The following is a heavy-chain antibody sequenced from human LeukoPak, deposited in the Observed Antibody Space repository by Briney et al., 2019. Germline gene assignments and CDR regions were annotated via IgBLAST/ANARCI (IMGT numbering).Heavy chain of an antibody. Sequence: GGSLRLSCAASGFTFSSYSMNWVRQAPGKGLEWVSYISSSSSIIYYADSVKGRFTVSRDNAKNSLYLQMNSLRAEDTAVYYCAKQVWYSSTWYSDFWGQGTPVTVSS. CDR1: GFTFSSYS. CDR2: ISSSSSII. CDR3: AKQVWYSSTWYSDF. V-gene: IGHV3-48*01. D-gene: IGHD6-13*01. J-gene: IGHJ4*02.